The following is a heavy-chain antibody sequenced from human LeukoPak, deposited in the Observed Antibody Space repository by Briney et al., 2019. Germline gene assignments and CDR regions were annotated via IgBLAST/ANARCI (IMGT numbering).Heavy chain of an antibody. CDR1: RFTFSSSA. CDR3: AKVGSYSSSWYRSPQEY. Sequence: PGGSLRLSCAASRFTFSSSAMSWVRQAPGKGLEWVSAISGSGSSTYYADSVKGRFTISRDSSKDTLYLQMNSLRAEDTAVYYCAKVGSYSSSWYRSPQEYWGQGTLVTVSP. J-gene: IGHJ4*02. D-gene: IGHD6-13*01. CDR2: ISGSGSST. V-gene: IGHV3-23*01.